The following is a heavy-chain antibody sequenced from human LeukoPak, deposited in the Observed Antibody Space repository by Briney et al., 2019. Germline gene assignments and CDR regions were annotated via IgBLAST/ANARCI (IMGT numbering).Heavy chain of an antibody. Sequence: SGPTLVKSTQTLTLTCTVSGFSVTTPGLGVGWIRQPPGKALEWVALIYWDNDQRYAPPLKTRLTITKNASKNQVVLTVTKTDPLDTGTYFCVQSRQMYFENWGQGSQVTVSS. CDR3: VQSRQMYFEN. D-gene: IGHD2-8*01. CDR1: GFSVTTPGLG. CDR2: IYWDNDQ. J-gene: IGHJ4*02. V-gene: IGHV2-5*05.